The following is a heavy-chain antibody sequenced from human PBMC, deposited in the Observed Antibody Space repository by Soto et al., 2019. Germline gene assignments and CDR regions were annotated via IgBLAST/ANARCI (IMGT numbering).Heavy chain of an antibody. CDR3: AKDSQGELKDFDY. V-gene: IGHV3-9*01. D-gene: IGHD3-16*01. CDR1: GFTFDDYA. J-gene: IGHJ4*02. CDR2: ISWNSGSI. Sequence: GGSLRLSCAASGFTFDDYAMHWVRQAPGKGLEWVSGISWNSGSIGYADSVKGRFTISRDNAKNSLYLQMNSLRAEDTALYYCAKDSQGELKDFDYWGQGTLVTVSS.